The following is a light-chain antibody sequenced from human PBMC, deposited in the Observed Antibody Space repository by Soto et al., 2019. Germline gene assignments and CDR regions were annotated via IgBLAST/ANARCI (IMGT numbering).Light chain of an antibody. CDR3: MQGRHLAWT. CDR1: QSLENSDGKTY. V-gene: IGKV2-30*01. CDR2: EVS. Sequence: DVVVTQSPLSLPVTLGQSASISCRSSQSLENSDGKTYLSWFKQRPGQSPRRLISEVSKRDSGVPDRIRGSGLGTDFTLHIGSVEAEDVGVYYCMQGRHLAWTFGQGTRVEIK. J-gene: IGKJ1*01.